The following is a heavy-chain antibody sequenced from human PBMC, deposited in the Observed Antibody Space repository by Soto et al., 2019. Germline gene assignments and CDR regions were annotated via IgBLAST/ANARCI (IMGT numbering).Heavy chain of an antibody. CDR1: GYPFIKYG. Sequence: QLQLVQSAAEVKKPGASVRVSCKAYGYPFIKYGISWIRQAPEQGLEWMGWIKVDSGYTNYAQKFQGRVTMTADTSSDTAFMELRSLRLDYTAVYFCATSSDTGFDPWGQGTLVSVSS. CDR2: IKVDSGYT. D-gene: IGHD3-9*01. CDR3: ATSSDTGFDP. J-gene: IGHJ5*02. V-gene: IGHV1-18*04.